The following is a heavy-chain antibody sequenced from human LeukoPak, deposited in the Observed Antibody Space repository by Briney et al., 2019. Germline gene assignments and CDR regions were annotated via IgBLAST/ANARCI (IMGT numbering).Heavy chain of an antibody. V-gene: IGHV1-2*02. CDR3: ATRIFGVVIDY. CDR1: GYTFTSYY. CDR2: INPNSGGT. J-gene: IGHJ4*02. Sequence: ASVKVSCKASGYTFTSYYMHWVRQAPGQGLEWMGWINPNSGGTNYAQKFQGRVTMTRDTSTSTAYMELSRLRSDDTAVYYCATRIFGVVIDYWGQGTLVTVSS. D-gene: IGHD3-3*01.